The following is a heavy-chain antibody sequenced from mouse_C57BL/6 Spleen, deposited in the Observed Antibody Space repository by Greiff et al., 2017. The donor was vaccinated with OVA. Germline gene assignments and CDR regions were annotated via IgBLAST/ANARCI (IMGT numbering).Heavy chain of an antibody. CDR3: ARWSYAMDY. CDR2: IDPSDSET. V-gene: IGHV1-52*01. CDR1: GYTFTSYW. J-gene: IGHJ4*01. Sequence: QVQLKQSGAELVRPGSSVKLSCKASGYTFTSYWMHWVKQRPIQGLEWIGNIDPSDSETHYNQKFKDKATLTVDKSSSTAYMQLSSLTSEDSAVYYCARWSYAMDYWGQGTSVTVSS.